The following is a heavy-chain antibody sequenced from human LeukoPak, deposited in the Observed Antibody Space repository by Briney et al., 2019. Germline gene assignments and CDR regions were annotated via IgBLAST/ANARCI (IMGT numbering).Heavy chain of an antibody. CDR2: ISSSGSAI. D-gene: IGHD4-17*01. CDR3: ARDLAPANYGDLEPLDS. CDR1: GFTLTSYD. V-gene: IGHV3-48*03. Sequence: GGSLRLSCAASGFTLTSYDINWVRQSPGKGLEWVSYISSSGSAIYYADSVRGRFTVSKDNAKNSLYLQMTSLRAEDTAVYYCARDLAPANYGDLEPLDSWGQGTLVTVSS. J-gene: IGHJ4*02.